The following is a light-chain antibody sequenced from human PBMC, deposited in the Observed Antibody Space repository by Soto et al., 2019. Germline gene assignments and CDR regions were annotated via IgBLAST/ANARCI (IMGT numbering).Light chain of an antibody. CDR2: DAS. CDR3: QQRSEWPLT. J-gene: IGKJ4*01. V-gene: IGKV3-11*01. CDR1: QSISSY. Sequence: EIVLTQSPATLSLSPGERATLSCRASQSISSYLGWYQQKPGQAPRLLIYDASNRATGIPARFSGSGSGTDFTLPISSLEPEDFAVYYCQQRSEWPLTFGGGTRVEIK.